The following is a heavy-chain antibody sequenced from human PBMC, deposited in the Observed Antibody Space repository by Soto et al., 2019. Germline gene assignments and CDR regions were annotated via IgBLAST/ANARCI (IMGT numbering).Heavy chain of an antibody. V-gene: IGHV4-34*01. CDR3: ARPGIAAAGSSVERNNWFDP. J-gene: IGHJ5*02. CDR2: INHSGST. Sequence: SATLSLTCAVYGGSFSGYYWSWIRQPPGKRLEWIGEINHSGSTNYNPSLKSRVTISVDTSKNQFSLKLSSVTAADTAVYYCARPGIAAAGSSVERNNWFDPRGQGTLVTVSS. D-gene: IGHD6-13*01. CDR1: GGSFSGYY.